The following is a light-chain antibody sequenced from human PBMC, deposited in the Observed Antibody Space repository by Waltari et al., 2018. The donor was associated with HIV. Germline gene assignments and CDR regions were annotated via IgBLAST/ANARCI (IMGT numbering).Light chain of an antibody. V-gene: IGKV3-15*01. CDR1: QSVSSN. CDR3: QQYDNWPPT. J-gene: IGKJ2*01. Sequence: EIVMTQSPAILSVSPGERAPLSCRASQSVSSNLAWYQQKPGQAPRLLIYGASTRTTGIAPRFSGSGSETEFTLTISSLQSEDFAVYYCQQYDNWPPTFGQGTKLEIK. CDR2: GAS.